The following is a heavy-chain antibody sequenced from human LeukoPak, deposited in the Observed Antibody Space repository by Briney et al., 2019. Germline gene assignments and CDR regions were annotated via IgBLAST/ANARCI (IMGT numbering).Heavy chain of an antibody. CDR1: GGSFSGYY. V-gene: IGHV4-34*01. CDR2: INHSGST. D-gene: IGHD3-10*01. J-gene: IGHJ6*03. Sequence: PSETLSLTCAVYGGSFSGYYWSWIRQPPGKGLEWIGEINHSGSTNYNPSLKSRVTISVDTSKNQFSLKLSSVTAADTAVYYCARDQYYYGSGNLYYYYMDVWGKGTTVTISS. CDR3: ARDQYYYGSGNLYYYYMDV.